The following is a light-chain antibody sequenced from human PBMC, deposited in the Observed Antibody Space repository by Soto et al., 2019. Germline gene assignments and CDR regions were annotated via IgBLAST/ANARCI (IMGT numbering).Light chain of an antibody. J-gene: IGKJ1*01. V-gene: IGKV1-5*03. CDR3: QQYSSCST. Sequence: DIRMTQSPSTLSASVGGRVTITCRASHSVSPWLAWYQQKPGQAPKLLIYRTSSLQNGVPARFRGRGSGTDFFLTISNLHPDGFGTYYCQQYSSCSTFGKGTRVELK. CDR1: HSVSPW. CDR2: RTS.